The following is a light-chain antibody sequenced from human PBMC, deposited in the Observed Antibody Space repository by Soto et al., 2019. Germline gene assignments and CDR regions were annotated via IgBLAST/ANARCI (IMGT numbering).Light chain of an antibody. CDR2: DAS. Sequence: DIQMTQSPSTLSASVGDRVTITCRASQSISSWLAWYQQKPGKAPKVLISDASSLESGVPSRFSGSGSGTEFTLTISSLQPDDFATYYCQQYNGYFGQGTKLYIK. J-gene: IGKJ2*01. CDR1: QSISSW. V-gene: IGKV1-5*01. CDR3: QQYNGY.